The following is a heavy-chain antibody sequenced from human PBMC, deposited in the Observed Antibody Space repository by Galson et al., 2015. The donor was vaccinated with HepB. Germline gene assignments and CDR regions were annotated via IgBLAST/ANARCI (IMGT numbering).Heavy chain of an antibody. V-gene: IGHV4-30-2*01. Sequence: YNPSLKSRATLAVDRSKNQFSLRLTSVTAADTAVYYCARGGQYQLVYLFDPWGQGTLVTVSS. J-gene: IGHJ5*02. D-gene: IGHD1-1*01. CDR3: ARGGQYQLVYLFDP.